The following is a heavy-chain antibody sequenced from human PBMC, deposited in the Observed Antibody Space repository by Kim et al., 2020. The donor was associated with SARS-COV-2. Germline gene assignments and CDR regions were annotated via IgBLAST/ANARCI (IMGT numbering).Heavy chain of an antibody. J-gene: IGHJ4*02. CDR3: ARHGGGSIVLVVYAAHFDY. V-gene: IGHV4-39*01. Sequence: SETLSLTCTVSGGSISSSSYYWGWIRQPPGKGLEWIGSIYYIGSTYYNPSLKSRVTISVDTSKNQFSLKLSSVTAADTAVYYCARHGGGSIVLVVYAAHFDYWGQGALVTVSS. D-gene: IGHD2-8*02. CDR2: IYYIGST. CDR1: GGSISSSSYY.